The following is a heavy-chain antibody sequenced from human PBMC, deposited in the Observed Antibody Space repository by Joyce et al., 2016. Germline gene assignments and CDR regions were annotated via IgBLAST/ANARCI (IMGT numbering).Heavy chain of an antibody. V-gene: IGHV3-30*04. D-gene: IGHD5-18*01. J-gene: IGHJ4*02. CDR2: MLYDGSNA. CDR1: GFTFSSHS. CDR3: ARDNGYSNGHGFDY. Sequence: QVQLVESGGGVVQPGRSLRLSCAASGFTFSSHSMHWARQAPGKGLEWVTLMLYDGSNAYYADSVKGRFTISRDNSKSTLYLQMNSLRAEDTAVYYCARDNGYSNGHGFDYWGQGTLVTVSS.